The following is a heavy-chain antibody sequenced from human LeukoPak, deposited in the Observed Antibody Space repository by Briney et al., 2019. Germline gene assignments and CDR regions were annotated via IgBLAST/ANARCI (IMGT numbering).Heavy chain of an antibody. J-gene: IGHJ5*02. Sequence: GASVKVCCSASGYTFTSYAMPWGRQAPGQRLGWMGWFDAGDGNGKSSRAFQGRGTITRARYASTASMELSRLRPGDTAVQYCARDSGSYIPWGQGALVTVSP. CDR2: FDAGDGNG. D-gene: IGHD1-26*01. CDR3: ARDSGSYIP. CDR1: GYTFTSYA. V-gene: IGHV1-3*01.